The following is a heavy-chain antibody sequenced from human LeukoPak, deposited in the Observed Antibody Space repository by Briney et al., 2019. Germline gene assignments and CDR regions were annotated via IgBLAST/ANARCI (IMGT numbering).Heavy chain of an antibody. CDR1: GFTFGTYW. D-gene: IGHD4/OR15-4a*01. CDR3: AREVRGTYLDY. V-gene: IGHV3-74*01. J-gene: IGHJ4*02. CDR2: IKGDGSTT. Sequence: GGSLRLSCAVSGFTFGTYWMHWVRQAPGKGLVWVSTIKGDGSTTGYADSVKGRFSISRDNAKNSLYLQMNSLRDDDTAVYFCAREVRGTYLDYWGQGTLVTVS.